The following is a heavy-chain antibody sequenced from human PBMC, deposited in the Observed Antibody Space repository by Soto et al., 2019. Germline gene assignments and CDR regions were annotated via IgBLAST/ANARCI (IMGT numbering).Heavy chain of an antibody. CDR3: ARDRAESARGSFDY. Sequence: QVQLQESGPGLVEPSGTLSLTCAVSGGSVSSTNWWSWVRQPPGKGLEWIGEIYHSGSTYYNPSLKSGVTISVDKAKNQFSLRLSSVTAADTAVYFCARDRAESARGSFDYWGQGTLVTVSS. CDR1: GGSVSSTNW. CDR2: IYHSGST. V-gene: IGHV4-4*02. D-gene: IGHD3-16*01. J-gene: IGHJ4*02.